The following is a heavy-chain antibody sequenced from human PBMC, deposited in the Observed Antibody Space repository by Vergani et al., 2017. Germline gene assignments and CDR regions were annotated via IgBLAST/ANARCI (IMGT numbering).Heavy chain of an antibody. CDR1: GGTFSSYA. CDR2: IIPILGIA. J-gene: IGHJ3*02. CDR3: ARGTGDPNAVDI. D-gene: IGHD7-27*01. Sequence: QVQLVQSGAEVKKPGSSVKVSCKASGGTFSSYAISWVRQAPGQGLEWMGRIIPILGIANYAQKFQGRGTITADKSTSTAYMELSSLRSEDTAVYYCARGTGDPNAVDIWGQGTMVTVSS. V-gene: IGHV1-69*04.